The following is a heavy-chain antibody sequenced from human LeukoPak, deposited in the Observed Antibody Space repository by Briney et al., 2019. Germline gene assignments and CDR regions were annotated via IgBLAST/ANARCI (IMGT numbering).Heavy chain of an antibody. V-gene: IGHV4-59*01. J-gene: IGHJ4*02. D-gene: IGHD3-16*01. Sequence: SETLSLICTVSGGSISSYYWSWIRQPPGKGLEWIGYIYFSGSTNYNPSLKSRVTISVDTSKTQLSLKLSSVTAADTAVYYCARGGGYFNYWGQGTLVTVSS. CDR3: ARGGGYFNY. CDR1: GGSISSYY. CDR2: IYFSGST.